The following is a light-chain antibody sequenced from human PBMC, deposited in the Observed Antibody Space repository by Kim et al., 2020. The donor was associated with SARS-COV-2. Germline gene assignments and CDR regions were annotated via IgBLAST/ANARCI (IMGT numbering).Light chain of an antibody. J-gene: IGKJ4*01. Sequence: LSPGDSVTLSCRASQSVSINLAWYQRNPGQAPRLLIYDVSTRATGIPAKFSGSGSGTEFTLTIRSLQSEDFAVYYCQQYDEWPLTFGGGTKVDIK. CDR2: DVS. CDR1: QSVSIN. CDR3: QQYDEWPLT. V-gene: IGKV3-15*01.